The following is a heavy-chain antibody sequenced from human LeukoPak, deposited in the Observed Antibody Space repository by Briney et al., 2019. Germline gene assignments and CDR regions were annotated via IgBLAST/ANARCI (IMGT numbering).Heavy chain of an antibody. J-gene: IGHJ6*03. Sequence: SETLSLTCTVSGGSISSYQWNWIRQPAGKGLEWIGRIFISGSTNYNPSLKSRVTMSVDTSKNQFSLKLSSVTAADTAVYYCARVLRYFDWPNYYYYMDVWGKGTTVTISS. CDR1: GGSISSYQ. CDR3: ARVLRYFDWPNYYYYMDV. D-gene: IGHD3-9*01. CDR2: IFISGST. V-gene: IGHV4-4*07.